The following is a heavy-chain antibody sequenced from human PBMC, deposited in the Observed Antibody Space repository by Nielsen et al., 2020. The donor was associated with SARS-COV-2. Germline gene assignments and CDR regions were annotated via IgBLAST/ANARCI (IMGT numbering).Heavy chain of an antibody. V-gene: IGHV4-30-2*01. Sequence: LSCAVSGGSISSGGYSWSWIRQPPGKGLEWIGYIYHSGRTYYNPSLKSRVTISVDRSKHQFSLKLSSVTAAVTAVYYCARGGRITFGGADDAFDIWGQGTRVTVSS. D-gene: IGHD3-16*01. CDR1: GGSISSGGYS. J-gene: IGHJ3*02. CDR3: ARGGRITFGGADDAFDI. CDR2: IYHSGRT.